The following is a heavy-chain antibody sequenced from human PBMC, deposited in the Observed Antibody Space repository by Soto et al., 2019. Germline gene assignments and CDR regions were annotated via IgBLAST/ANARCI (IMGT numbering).Heavy chain of an antibody. V-gene: IGHV3-74*01. Sequence: EVQLVESGGGLVQPGGSLRLSCAASGFTFSSYWMHWVRQTPEKGLVWVSHIDSDGSSTTYADSVKGRFTISRDNAKNTLYLQMSSLRAEDTAVYYCVRDDFGLGIEYWGLGTLVTVSS. CDR3: VRDDFGLGIEY. D-gene: IGHD1-26*01. CDR2: IDSDGSST. J-gene: IGHJ4*02. CDR1: GFTFSSYW.